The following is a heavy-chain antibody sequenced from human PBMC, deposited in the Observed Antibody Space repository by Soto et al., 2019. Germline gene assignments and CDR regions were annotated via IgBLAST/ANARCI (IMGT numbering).Heavy chain of an antibody. V-gene: IGHV1-18*01. D-gene: IGHD5-18*01. CDR3: ARRRGYSYGYRSHWFDP. J-gene: IGHJ5*02. CDR1: GYTFTSYG. Sequence: ASVKVSCKASGYTFTSYGISWVRQAPGQGLEWMGWISAHNGNTNYAQKLQGRVTMTTDTSTSTAYMELRSLRSDDTAVYYCARRRGYSYGYRSHWFDPWGQGTLVTVSS. CDR2: ISAHNGNT.